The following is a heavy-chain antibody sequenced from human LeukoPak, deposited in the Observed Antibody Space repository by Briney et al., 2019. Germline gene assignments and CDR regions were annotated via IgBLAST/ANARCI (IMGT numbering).Heavy chain of an antibody. CDR2: ISGSGGST. J-gene: IGHJ4*02. CDR1: GFTFSSYW. D-gene: IGHD3-3*01. V-gene: IGHV3-23*01. Sequence: PGGSLRLSCAASGFTFSSYWMSWVRQAPGKGLEWVSAISGSGGSTYYADSVKGRFTISRDNSKNTLYLQMNSLRAEDTAVYYCAKAIRFLEWFGDYYFDYWGQGTLVTVSS. CDR3: AKAIRFLEWFGDYYFDY.